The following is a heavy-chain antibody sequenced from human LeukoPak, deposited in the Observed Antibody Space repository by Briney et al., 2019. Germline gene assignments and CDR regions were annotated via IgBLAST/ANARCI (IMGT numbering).Heavy chain of an antibody. Sequence: SETLSLTCAVYGGSFSGYYWSWIRQPPGKGLEWIGEINHSGSTNYNPSLKSRVTISVDTSKNQFSLKLSSVTAADTAVYYCARDLSPTMVRGRAFDIWGQGTMVTVSS. CDR3: ARDLSPTMVRGRAFDI. CDR1: GGSFSGYY. J-gene: IGHJ3*02. CDR2: INHSGST. V-gene: IGHV4-34*01. D-gene: IGHD3-10*01.